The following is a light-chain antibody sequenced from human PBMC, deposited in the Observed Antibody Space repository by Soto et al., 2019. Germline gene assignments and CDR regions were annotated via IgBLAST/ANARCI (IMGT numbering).Light chain of an antibody. CDR1: QSVSSN. V-gene: IGKV3-15*01. Sequence: EIMMKQSPATLSVSQGERATLSCRVSQSVSSNLAWYQQKPGQAPRLLIYGVSTRATDIPARFSGSGSGTEFTLTISSLQSEDFAVYYCQQHENWPLTFGGGTKVDIK. CDR3: QQHENWPLT. CDR2: GVS. J-gene: IGKJ4*01.